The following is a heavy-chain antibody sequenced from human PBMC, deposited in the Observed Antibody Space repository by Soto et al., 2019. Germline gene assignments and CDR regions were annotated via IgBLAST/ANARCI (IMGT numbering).Heavy chain of an antibody. CDR1: GGSISSGDYY. Sequence: SDTLSLTCTVSGGSISSGDYYWSWIRQPPGKGLEWIGYIYYSGSTYYNPSLKSRVTISVDTSKNQFSLKLSSVTAADTAVYYCARDGLYYYDSSGYTSVGMDVWGQGTTVTVSS. J-gene: IGHJ6*02. CDR2: IYYSGST. D-gene: IGHD3-22*01. CDR3: ARDGLYYYDSSGYTSVGMDV. V-gene: IGHV4-30-4*02.